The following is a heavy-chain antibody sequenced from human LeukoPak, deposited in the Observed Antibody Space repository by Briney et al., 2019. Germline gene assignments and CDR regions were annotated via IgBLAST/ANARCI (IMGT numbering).Heavy chain of an antibody. CDR2: IYYNGNT. D-gene: IGHD7-27*01. J-gene: IGHJ5*02. CDR1: GGSISNSNYY. CDR3: ASLLNGGVAHWFDP. Sequence: NPSETLSLTCTVSGGSISNSNYYWGWIRQPPGKGLEWIGNIYYNGNTYYNSSLKSRVTISVDTSKNQFSLKLSSVTAADTAVYYCASLLNGGVAHWFDPWGQGTLVTVSS. V-gene: IGHV4-39*01.